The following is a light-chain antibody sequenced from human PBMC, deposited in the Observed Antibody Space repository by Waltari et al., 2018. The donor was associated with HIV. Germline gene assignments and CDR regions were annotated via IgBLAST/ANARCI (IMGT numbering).Light chain of an antibody. CDR2: DIT. V-gene: IGLV1-51*01. J-gene: IGLJ2*01. Sequence: QSVLTQPPSVSAAPGQKVTISCSGSSPNIGSNRVFWYQQLPGTAPKLLIYDITKRPSGIPYRFSSSKSGTLATLGITGLQTGDEADYYCGTWDSSLSAVLFGGGTKLTVL. CDR1: SPNIGSNR. CDR3: GTWDSSLSAVL.